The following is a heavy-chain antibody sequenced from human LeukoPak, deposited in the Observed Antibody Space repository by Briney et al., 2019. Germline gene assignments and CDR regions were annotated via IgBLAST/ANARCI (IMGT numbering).Heavy chain of an antibody. CDR2: ISGDGGST. D-gene: IGHD6-13*01. V-gene: IGHV3-43*02. CDR3: AKDIVAAAGTGDYFDY. J-gene: IGHJ4*02. Sequence: GGSLRLSCAASGFTFDDYAMHWVRQAPGKGLEWVSRISGDGGSTYYADSVKGRFTISRDNSKNSLYLQMNSLRTEDTALYYCAKDIVAAAGTGDYFDYWGQGTLVTVSS. CDR1: GFTFDDYA.